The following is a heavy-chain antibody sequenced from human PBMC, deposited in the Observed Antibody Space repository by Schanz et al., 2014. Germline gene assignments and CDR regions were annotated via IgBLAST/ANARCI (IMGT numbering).Heavy chain of an antibody. CDR1: GFTFSSYW. Sequence: EVQLVESGGGLVQPGGFLRLSCAASGFTFSSYWMHWVRQVPGKGLGWVSRIKSDGSSTSYADSVKGRFTISRDNAKNTLYLQMNSLRAEDTAVHYCARPALWFGDNCFDPWGQGTLVTVSS. J-gene: IGHJ5*02. D-gene: IGHD3-10*01. CDR3: ARPALWFGDNCFDP. V-gene: IGHV3-74*01. CDR2: IKSDGSST.